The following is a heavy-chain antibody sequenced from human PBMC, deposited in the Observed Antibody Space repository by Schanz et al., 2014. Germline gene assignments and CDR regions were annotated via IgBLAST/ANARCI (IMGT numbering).Heavy chain of an antibody. CDR3: ARDLSSLIQGDV. CDR2: IEFSGGTT. Sequence: QVQLVESGGGVVQPGRSLRLSCAASGFAFRSYGMHWVRQAPGKGLEWVSGIEFSGGTTYYADSVKGRFTISRDNSKNTLYLQMNNLRAEDTAVYFCARDLSSLIQGDVWGKGTTVTVSS. D-gene: IGHD2-2*01. V-gene: IGHV3-NL1*01. J-gene: IGHJ6*04. CDR1: GFAFRSYG.